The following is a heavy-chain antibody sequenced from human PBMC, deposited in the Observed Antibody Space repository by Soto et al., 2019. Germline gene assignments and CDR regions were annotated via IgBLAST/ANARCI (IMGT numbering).Heavy chain of an antibody. V-gene: IGHV3-23*01. CDR2: ISDSGSRT. CDR1: GFTFSSSA. J-gene: IGHJ5*02. D-gene: IGHD1-1*01. CDR3: AESLNINWKNWFDP. Sequence: EEQLLESGGGLVQPGESLRLSCAASGFTFSSSAMNWVRQAPGNGLEWVSIISDSGSRTYYADSVRGRFTISRDNSKNTLYLQMNSLRAEDTALYYCAESLNINWKNWFDPWGQGTLVTVSS.